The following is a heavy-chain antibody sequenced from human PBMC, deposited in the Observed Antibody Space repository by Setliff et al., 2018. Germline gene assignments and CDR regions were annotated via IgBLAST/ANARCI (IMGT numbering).Heavy chain of an antibody. V-gene: IGHV3-23*03. Sequence: GGSLRLSCAASGFTFSSYTMVWVRQAPGKGLEWVAGVIQGGSGVYADSVKGRSTISRDNSKNNFFLQINNLRAADTATYYCAKDRVNDGFWDFDSWGQGIVVTVSS. D-gene: IGHD1-26*01. CDR2: VIQGGSG. CDR3: AKDRVNDGFWDFDS. CDR1: GFTFSSYT. J-gene: IGHJ4*02.